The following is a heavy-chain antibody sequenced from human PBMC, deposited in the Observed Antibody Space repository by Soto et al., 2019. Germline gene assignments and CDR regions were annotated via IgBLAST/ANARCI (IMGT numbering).Heavy chain of an antibody. CDR3: ARGRWFGELLLYFDY. Sequence: PSETLSLTCAVYGGSFSGYYWSWIRQPPGKGLEWIGEINHSGSTNYNPSLKSRVTISVDTSKNQFSLKLSSVTAADTAVYYCARGRWFGELLLYFDYWGQGTLVTVS. CDR1: GGSFSGYY. V-gene: IGHV4-34*01. J-gene: IGHJ4*02. D-gene: IGHD3-10*01. CDR2: INHSGST.